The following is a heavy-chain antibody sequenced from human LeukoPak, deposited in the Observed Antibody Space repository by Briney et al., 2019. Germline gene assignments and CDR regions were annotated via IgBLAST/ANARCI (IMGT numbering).Heavy chain of an antibody. CDR3: AKDPYDYVWGSYRREYFQH. CDR1: GFTFSSYS. V-gene: IGHV3-21*04. CDR2: ISSSSSYI. D-gene: IGHD3-16*02. J-gene: IGHJ1*01. Sequence: PGGSLRLSCAASGFTFSSYSMNLVRQAPGKGLEWVSSISSSSSYIYYADSVKGRFTISRDNSKNTLYLQMNSLRAEDTAVYYCAKDPYDYVWGSYRREYFQHWGQGTLVTVSS.